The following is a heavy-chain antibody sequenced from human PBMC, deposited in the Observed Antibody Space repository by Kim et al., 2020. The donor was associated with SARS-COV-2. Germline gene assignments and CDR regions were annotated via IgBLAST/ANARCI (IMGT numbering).Heavy chain of an antibody. V-gene: IGHV1-3*01. CDR2: GNT. CDR3: ARLIGSYFYY. D-gene: IGHD3-10*01. Sequence: GNTKNSQKCQGRVTVTRDTSASTAYMELSSLISEDTAVYYCARLIGSYFYYWGQGTLVTVSS. J-gene: IGHJ4*02.